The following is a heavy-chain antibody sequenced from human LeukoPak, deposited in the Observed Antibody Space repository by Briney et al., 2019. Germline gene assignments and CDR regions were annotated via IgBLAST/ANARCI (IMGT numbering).Heavy chain of an antibody. Sequence: GGSLRLSCAASGFTFSSYTMHWVRQAPGKGLDWMAVISSDGSNKYYADSVKGRFTISRDNSKNTLCLQLNSLRTEDTAVYYCARDFGSGWNWFDPWGQGTLVTVSS. CDR3: ARDFGSGWNWFDP. D-gene: IGHD6-19*01. CDR2: ISSDGSNK. V-gene: IGHV3-30*04. J-gene: IGHJ5*02. CDR1: GFTFSSYT.